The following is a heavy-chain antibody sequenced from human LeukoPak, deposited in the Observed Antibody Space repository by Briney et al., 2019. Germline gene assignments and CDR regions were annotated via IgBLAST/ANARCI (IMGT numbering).Heavy chain of an antibody. CDR3: AKQSSGDYYYYMDV. V-gene: IGHV3-30*18. CDR1: GFTFSSYG. CDR2: ISYDGSNK. D-gene: IGHD3-10*01. Sequence: GRSLRLSCAASGFTFSSYGMHWVRQAPGKGLEWVAVISYDGSNKYYADSVKGRFTISRDNSKNTLYLQMNSLRAEDTAVYYCAKQSSGDYYYYMDVWGKGTTVTVPS. J-gene: IGHJ6*03.